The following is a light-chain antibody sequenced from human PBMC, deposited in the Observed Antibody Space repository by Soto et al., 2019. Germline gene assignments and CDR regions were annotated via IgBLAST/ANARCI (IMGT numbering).Light chain of an antibody. Sequence: DIQMTQSPSSLSASVGDRVTITCRATQYISTYLNWYQQKPGIAPKLLIYATSSLQRGVPSRFSGSGSGTEFTRTISILQPEDVASYYCQQSYNTPYTFGQGTKLEIK. V-gene: IGKV1-39*01. CDR2: ATS. CDR1: QYISTY. CDR3: QQSYNTPYT. J-gene: IGKJ2*01.